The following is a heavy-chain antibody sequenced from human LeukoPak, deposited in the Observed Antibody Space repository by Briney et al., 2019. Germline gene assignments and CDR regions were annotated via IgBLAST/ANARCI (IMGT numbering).Heavy chain of an antibody. CDR2: IYYSGST. J-gene: IGHJ4*02. Sequence: SETLSLTCTVSGGSISIYYWSWIRQPPGKGLEWIGYIYYSGSTNYGPSLKSRVTMSVDTSKNQFSLKLSSVTAADTAMYFCARSLGLQAPIDYWGRGTLVTVSS. CDR3: ARSLGLQAPIDY. D-gene: IGHD5-24*01. V-gene: IGHV4-59*01. CDR1: GGSISIYY.